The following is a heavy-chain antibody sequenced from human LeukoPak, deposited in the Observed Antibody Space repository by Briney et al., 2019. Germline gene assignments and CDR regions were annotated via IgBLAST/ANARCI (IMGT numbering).Heavy chain of an antibody. CDR1: GFTFSSYA. CDR3: AKGRGTAVTSAANY. J-gene: IGHJ4*02. Sequence: PGWSLRLSCAASGFTFSSYAMSWVRQAPGKGLEWVSSISGSGDNTCYADSVKDRFSISRDNSKTTVSLQMNSLRAEDTAVYYCAKGRGTAVTSAANYWGQGTLVTVSS. V-gene: IGHV3-23*01. CDR2: ISGSGDNT. D-gene: IGHD4-17*01.